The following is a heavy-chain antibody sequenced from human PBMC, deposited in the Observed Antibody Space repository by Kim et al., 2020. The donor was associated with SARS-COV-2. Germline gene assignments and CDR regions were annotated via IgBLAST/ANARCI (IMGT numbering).Heavy chain of an antibody. CDR3: AREGYYHGSGTYSPPKYSGMDV. Sequence: ASVKVSCKTSGYPFSNYGFSWVRQAPGQGPEWMGWISPYNGNTYYAEKFQGRVFMTTDTASRTAYMDLRSLTSDDTAIYYCAREGYYHGSGTYSPPKYSGMDVWGQGTTVIVSS. CDR1: GYPFSNYG. D-gene: IGHD3-10*01. CDR2: ISPYNGNT. J-gene: IGHJ6*02. V-gene: IGHV1-18*04.